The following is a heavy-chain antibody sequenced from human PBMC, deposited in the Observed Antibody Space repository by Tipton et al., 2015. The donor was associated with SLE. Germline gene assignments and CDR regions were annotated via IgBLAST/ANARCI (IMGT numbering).Heavy chain of an antibody. CDR2: IYTSGGT. Sequence: LRLSCTVSGGSISSGSYYWSWIRQPAGKGLEWIGRIYTSGGTNYNPPLKSRVTISVDTSKNQFSLKLSSVTAADTAVYYCAREGIEMATIGNWGQGTMVTVSS. V-gene: IGHV4-61*02. CDR1: GGSISSGSYY. D-gene: IGHD5-24*01. J-gene: IGHJ3*01. CDR3: AREGIEMATIGN.